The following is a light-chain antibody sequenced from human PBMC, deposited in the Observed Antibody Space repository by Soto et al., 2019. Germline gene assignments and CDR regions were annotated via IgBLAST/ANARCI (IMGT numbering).Light chain of an antibody. V-gene: IGKV1-6*01. CDR3: LQDYNYPYT. Sequence: AIQLTQSPASLSASVGDRVTITCRASQGIKNDVAWYQQRPGKAPKLLIYAASSLQSGVPSRFSGSGSGTDFTLTISSLQPEDFASYYCLQDYNYPYTFGQGTKLEIK. J-gene: IGKJ2*01. CDR2: AAS. CDR1: QGIKND.